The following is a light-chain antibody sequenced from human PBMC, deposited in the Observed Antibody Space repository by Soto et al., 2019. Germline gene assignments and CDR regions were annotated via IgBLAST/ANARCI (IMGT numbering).Light chain of an antibody. CDR1: QSISVH. Sequence: DIQMTQSPSSLSASVGDTVTITCRASQSISVHLNWYQQKPGKVPKLLIYAASNLQSGVPSRFSGRRSETDFALTISSLQPEDFATYYCQQSYITPYTFGQGTKLEIK. J-gene: IGKJ2*01. V-gene: IGKV1-39*01. CDR3: QQSYITPYT. CDR2: AAS.